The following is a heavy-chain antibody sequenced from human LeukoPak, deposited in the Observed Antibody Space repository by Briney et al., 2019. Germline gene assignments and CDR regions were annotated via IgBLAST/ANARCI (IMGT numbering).Heavy chain of an antibody. CDR3: AKDVIVVPAALFGYFDY. D-gene: IGHD2-2*01. CDR1: GLTFSSYA. J-gene: IGHJ4*02. V-gene: IGHV3-23*01. CDR2: ISGSGGST. Sequence: GGSLRLSCAASGLTFSSYAMSWVRQAPGKGLEWVSAISGSGGSTYYADSVKGRFTISRDNSKNTLYLQMNSLRAEDTAVYYCAKDVIVVPAALFGYFDYWGQGTLVTVSS.